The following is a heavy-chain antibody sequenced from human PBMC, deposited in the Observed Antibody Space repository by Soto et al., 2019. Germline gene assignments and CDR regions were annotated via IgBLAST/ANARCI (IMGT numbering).Heavy chain of an antibody. Sequence: QVQLVESGGGVVQPGRSLRLSCAASGFTFSSYAMHWVRQAPGKGLEWVAVISYDGSNKYYADSVKGRFTISRDNSKNPLYLQMNSLRAEDTAVYYCARDLQGYSYGRNYYYYGMDVWGQGTTVTVSS. CDR2: ISYDGSNK. D-gene: IGHD5-18*01. CDR3: ARDLQGYSYGRNYYYYGMDV. CDR1: GFTFSSYA. V-gene: IGHV3-30-3*01. J-gene: IGHJ6*02.